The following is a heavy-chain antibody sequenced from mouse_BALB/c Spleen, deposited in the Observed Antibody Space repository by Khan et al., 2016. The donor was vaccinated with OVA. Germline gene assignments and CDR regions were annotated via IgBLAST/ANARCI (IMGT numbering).Heavy chain of an antibody. D-gene: IGHD1-1*01. Sequence: QVQLQQSGPVLVKPGASVKMSCKASGYTFTDYVINWVKQRPGQGLEWIGQIYPGGNSTYYNENFKGRATLTADRSSNTAYIQISSLTSEDSAVYFWARSGYGSLAYWGQGTTLTVSA. V-gene: IGHV1-77*01. CDR1: GYTFTDYV. CDR2: IYPGGNST. J-gene: IGHJ2*01. CDR3: ARSGYGSLAY.